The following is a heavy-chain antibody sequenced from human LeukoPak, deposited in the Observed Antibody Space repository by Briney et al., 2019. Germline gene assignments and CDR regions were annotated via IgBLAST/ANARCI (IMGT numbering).Heavy chain of an antibody. Sequence: SETLSLTCAVSGYSISSGYYWGWIRQPPGKGLEWIGSIYHSGSTYYNPSLKSRVTISVDTSKNQFSLKLSSVTAADTAVYYCARHKAEKPYYMDVWGKGTTVTVSS. D-gene: IGHD6-13*01. CDR3: ARHKAEKPYYMDV. J-gene: IGHJ6*03. CDR1: GYSISSGYY. V-gene: IGHV4-38-2*01. CDR2: IYHSGST.